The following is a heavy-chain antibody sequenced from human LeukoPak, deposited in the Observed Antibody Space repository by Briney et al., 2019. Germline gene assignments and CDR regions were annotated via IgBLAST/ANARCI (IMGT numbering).Heavy chain of an antibody. CDR1: GFTFSSYA. CDR2: ISYDGSNK. D-gene: IGHD3-3*01. CDR3: ARDGATYYDFWGGYYDAFDI. V-gene: IGHV3-30*04. Sequence: GGSLRLSCAASGFTFSSYAMRWVRQAPGKGLEWVAVISYDGSNKYYADSVKGRFTISRDNSKNTLYLQMNSLRAEDTAVYYCARDGATYYDFWGGYYDAFDIWGQGTMVTVSS. J-gene: IGHJ3*02.